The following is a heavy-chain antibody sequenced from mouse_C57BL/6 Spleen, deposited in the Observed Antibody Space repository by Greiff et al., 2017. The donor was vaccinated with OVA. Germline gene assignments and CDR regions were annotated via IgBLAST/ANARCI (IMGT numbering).Heavy chain of an antibody. CDR3: ARDGSSPGWFAY. J-gene: IGHJ3*01. CDR2: INPNNGGT. CDR1: GYTFTDYY. V-gene: IGHV1-26*01. D-gene: IGHD1-1*01. Sequence: VQLQQSGPELVKPGASVKISCKASGYTFTDYYMNWVKQSHGKSLEWIGDINPNNGGTSYNQKFKGKATLTVDKSSSTAYMELRSLTSEDSAVYYCARDGSSPGWFAYWGQGTLVTVSA.